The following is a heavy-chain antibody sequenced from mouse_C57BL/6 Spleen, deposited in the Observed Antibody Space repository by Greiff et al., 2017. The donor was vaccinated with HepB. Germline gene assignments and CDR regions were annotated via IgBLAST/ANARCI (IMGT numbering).Heavy chain of an antibody. CDR2: INPNYGTT. Sequence: VQLKESGPELVKPGASVKISCKASGYSFTDYNMNWVKQSNGKSLEWIGVINPNYGTTSYNQKFKGKATLTVDQSSSTAYMQLNSLTSEDSAVYYCARSPLLITTVVADYWGQGTTLTVSS. V-gene: IGHV1-39*01. CDR1: GYSFTDYN. D-gene: IGHD1-1*01. J-gene: IGHJ2*01. CDR3: ARSPLLITTVVADY.